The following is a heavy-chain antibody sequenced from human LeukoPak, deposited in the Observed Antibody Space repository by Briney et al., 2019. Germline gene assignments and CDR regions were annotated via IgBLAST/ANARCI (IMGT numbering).Heavy chain of an antibody. J-gene: IGHJ4*02. V-gene: IGHV1-18*01. Sequence: ASVKVSCKASGYTFTSYGISWVRQAPGQGLEWMGWISAYNGNTNYAQKLQGRVTMTTDTSTSTAYMELRSLRSDDTAVYYCERTAVDFWSGYCDYWGQGTVVSVSS. CDR3: ERTAVDFWSGYCDY. CDR1: GYTFTSYG. D-gene: IGHD3-3*01. CDR2: ISAYNGNT.